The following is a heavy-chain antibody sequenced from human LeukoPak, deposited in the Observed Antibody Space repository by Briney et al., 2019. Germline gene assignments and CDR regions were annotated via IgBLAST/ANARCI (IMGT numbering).Heavy chain of an antibody. CDR2: ISSSSSYI. CDR3: ARAYSSGWYEGYAFDI. D-gene: IGHD6-19*01. Sequence: PGGSLRLSCAASGFTFSSYSMNWVRQAPGKGLEWVSSISSSSSYIYYADSVKGRFTISRDSAKNSLYLQMNSLRAEDTAVYYCARAYSSGWYEGYAFDIWGQGTMVTVSS. J-gene: IGHJ3*02. V-gene: IGHV3-21*01. CDR1: GFTFSSYS.